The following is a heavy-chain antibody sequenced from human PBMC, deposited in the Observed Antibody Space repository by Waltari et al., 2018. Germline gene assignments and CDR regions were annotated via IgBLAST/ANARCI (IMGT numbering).Heavy chain of an antibody. V-gene: IGHV4-39*07. J-gene: IGHJ5*02. D-gene: IGHD3-10*01. CDR2: IYYSGST. Sequence: QLQLQESGPGLVKPSETLSLTCTVPGGSISSSSSYWGWTRQPPGRGLELIGSIYYSGSTYYNPSLKSRVTISVDTSKNQFSLKLSSVTAADTAVYYCARHISLTWIPSGNNWFDPWGQGTLVTVSS. CDR3: ARHISLTWIPSGNNWFDP. CDR1: GGSISSSSSY.